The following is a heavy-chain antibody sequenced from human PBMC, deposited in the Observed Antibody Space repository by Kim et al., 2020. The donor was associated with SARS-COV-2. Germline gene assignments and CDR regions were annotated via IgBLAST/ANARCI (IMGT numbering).Heavy chain of an antibody. CDR2: ISYDGSNK. J-gene: IGHJ6*02. CDR1: GFTFSSYA. Sequence: GGSLRLSCAASGFTFSSYAMHWVRQAPGKGLEWVAVISYDGSNKYYADSVKGRFTISRDNSKNTLYLQMNSLRAEDTAVYYCARPRKNCSGGSCYGYYYYGMDVWGQGTTVTVSS. V-gene: IGHV3-30*04. D-gene: IGHD2-15*01. CDR3: ARPRKNCSGGSCYGYYYYGMDV.